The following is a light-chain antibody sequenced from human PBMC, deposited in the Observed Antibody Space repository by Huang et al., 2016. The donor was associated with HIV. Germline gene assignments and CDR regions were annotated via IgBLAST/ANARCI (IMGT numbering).Light chain of an antibody. CDR1: QSVSSSY. CDR2: GAS. CDR3: QQYDYWPPVT. V-gene: IGKV3-15*01. Sequence: EIVLTQSPGTLSLCPWERATLSCRASQSVSSSYLAWYQQKPGQAPRLLIYGASTRATGVPARFSGSGSGTEFTLTINNLQSDDFAVYYCQQYDYWPPVTFGQGTKV. J-gene: IGKJ1*01.